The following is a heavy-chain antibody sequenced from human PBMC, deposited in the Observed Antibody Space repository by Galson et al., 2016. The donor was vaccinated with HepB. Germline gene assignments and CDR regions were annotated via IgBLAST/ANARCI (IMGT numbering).Heavy chain of an antibody. CDR2: IDPTDSYT. V-gene: IGHV5-10-1*01. D-gene: IGHD6-19*01. CDR1: GYSFTSYW. Sequence: QSGAEVKKPGESLRISCKGSGYSFTSYWISRVRQKPGKGLEWMGRIDPTDSYTNYGPSFQGHVTISTDKSVSTAYLQWSSLEASDTAIYYCAKWRDTSGWSTWRQGSLVTVSS. CDR3: AKWRDTSGWST. J-gene: IGHJ4*02.